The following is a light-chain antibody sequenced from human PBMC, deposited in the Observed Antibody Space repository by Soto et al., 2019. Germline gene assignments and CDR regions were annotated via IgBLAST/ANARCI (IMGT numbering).Light chain of an antibody. J-gene: IGKJ1*01. CDR2: DAS. CDR1: QSVSNF. Sequence: EIVLTQSPATLSLSPGERATLTCRASQSVSNFLAWYPHTPGQAPRLLIYDASIRATGVPARFSGSGSGTDFSLTISSLEPEDFAIYYCQQRSIWPPWTFGQGTKVDI. V-gene: IGKV3-11*01. CDR3: QQRSIWPPWT.